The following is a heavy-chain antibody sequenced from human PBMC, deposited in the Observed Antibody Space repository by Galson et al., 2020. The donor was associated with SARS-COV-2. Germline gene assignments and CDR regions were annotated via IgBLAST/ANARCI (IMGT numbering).Heavy chain of an antibody. CDR3: AKEDRYYDHVWGSYRSPGPLDF. V-gene: IGHV3-23*01. CDR2: ITSAGST. Sequence: GESLKISCVASGFTFSSYAMSWVRQAPGKGLEWVAGITSAGSTYYINSVKGRFTVSRDNSKDTLYLQMNSLRVEDTAVYYCAKEDRYYDHVWGSYRSPGPLDFWGQGTLVTVSS. D-gene: IGHD3-16*02. J-gene: IGHJ4*02. CDR1: GFTFSSYA.